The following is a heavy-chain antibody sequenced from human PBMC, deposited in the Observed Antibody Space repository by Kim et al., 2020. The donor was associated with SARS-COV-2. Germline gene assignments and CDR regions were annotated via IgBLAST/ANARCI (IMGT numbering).Heavy chain of an antibody. J-gene: IGHJ5*01. CDR3: AKDHSMGS. D-gene: IGHD4-4*01. CDR2: ISPTGGTT. CDR1: GFTFSSSA. Sequence: LSLTCAASGFTFSSSAMTWVRQAPGKGLEWVSVISPTGGTTHYADSVKGRFTISRDNSKNTLYMQINSLRAEDTAIYYCAKDHSMGSWGQGPLVTVS. V-gene: IGHV3-23*01.